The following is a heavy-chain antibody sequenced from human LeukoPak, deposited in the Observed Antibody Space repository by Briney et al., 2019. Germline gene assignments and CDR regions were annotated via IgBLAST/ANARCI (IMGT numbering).Heavy chain of an antibody. D-gene: IGHD3-9*01. J-gene: IGHJ4*02. CDR1: GGSVSSSGYY. V-gene: IGHV4-39*01. Sequence: SETLSLTCTVSGGSVSSSGYYWGWIRQPPGKGLEWIGSIYYSGSAYYNPSLKSRVSISVGTSKNQFSLKLSSVTAADTAVYYCARHGLSLTYYDILTGYYGDYYFDYWGQGTLVTVSS. CDR3: ARHGLSLTYYDILTGYYGDYYFDY. CDR2: IYYSGSA.